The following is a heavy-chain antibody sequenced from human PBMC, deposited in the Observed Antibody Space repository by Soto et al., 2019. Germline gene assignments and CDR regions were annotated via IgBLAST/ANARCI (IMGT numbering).Heavy chain of an antibody. CDR1: GYTFTGYY. CDR2: INPNSGGT. D-gene: IGHD2-21*02. Sequence: QVQLVQSGAEVKKPGASVKVSCKASGYTFTGYYMHWVRQAPGQGLEWMGWINPNSGGTNYAQKFQGRVTMTRDTSISTAYMELSRLRSDDTAVYYCAREGGYIVVVTAWGWFDPWGQGTLVTVSS. CDR3: AREGGYIVVVTAWGWFDP. V-gene: IGHV1-2*02. J-gene: IGHJ5*02.